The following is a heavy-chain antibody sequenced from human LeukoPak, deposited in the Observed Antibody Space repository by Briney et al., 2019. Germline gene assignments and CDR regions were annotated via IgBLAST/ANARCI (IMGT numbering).Heavy chain of an antibody. CDR3: ARGRLRTRFDY. V-gene: IGHV4-59*01. J-gene: IGHJ4*02. CDR1: GGSISSYY. CDR2: IYYSGST. Sequence: SETLSLTCTVSGGSISSYYWSWIRQPPGKGLEWFGYIYYSGSTNYNPSLKSRVTISVDTSKNQFSLKLSSVTAADTAVYYCARGRLRTRFDYWGQGTLVTVSS. D-gene: IGHD5-12*01.